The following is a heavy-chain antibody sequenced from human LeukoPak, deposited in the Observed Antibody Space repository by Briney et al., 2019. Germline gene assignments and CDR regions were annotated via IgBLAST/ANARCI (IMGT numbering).Heavy chain of an antibody. CDR3: ARETYGDYASGAFDI. CDR1: GGSISTSNYY. V-gene: IGHV4-39*07. J-gene: IGHJ3*02. Sequence: PSETLSLTCTVSGGSISTSNYYWGWIRQPPGKGLEWIGEINHSGSTNYNPSLKSRVTISVDTSKNQFSLKLSSVTAADTAVYYCARETYGDYASGAFDIWGQGTMVTVSS. D-gene: IGHD4-17*01. CDR2: INHSGST.